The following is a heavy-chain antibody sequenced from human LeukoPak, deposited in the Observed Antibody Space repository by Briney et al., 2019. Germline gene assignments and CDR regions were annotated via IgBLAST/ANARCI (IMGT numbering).Heavy chain of an antibody. V-gene: IGHV3-21*01. Sequence: PGGTLRLSCAASGFTFSSSSMNWVRQAPRKGLEGVSSISSSGSYIYYEDSVKGRFTISRDNAKNSLYLQINSLRAEDTAVYYCASIDGQLYYYYGVDVWGKGTTVTVSS. CDR3: ASIDGQLYYYYGVDV. CDR1: GFTFSSSS. D-gene: IGHD5-24*01. J-gene: IGHJ6*04. CDR2: ISSSGSYI.